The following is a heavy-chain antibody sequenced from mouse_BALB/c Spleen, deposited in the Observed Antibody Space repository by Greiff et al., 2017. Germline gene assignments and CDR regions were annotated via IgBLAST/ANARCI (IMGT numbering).Heavy chain of an antibody. J-gene: IGHJ3*01. CDR1: GYTFTSYW. D-gene: IGHD2-14*01. CDR2: IDPSDSYT. V-gene: IGHV1-69*02. Sequence: QVQLKQPGAELVKPGASVKLSCKASGYTFTSYWMHWVKQRPGQGLEWIGEIDPSDSYTNYNQKIKGKATLTVDKSSSTAYMQLSSLTSEDSAVYYCARIYRSWFAYWGQGTLVTVSA. CDR3: ARIYRSWFAY.